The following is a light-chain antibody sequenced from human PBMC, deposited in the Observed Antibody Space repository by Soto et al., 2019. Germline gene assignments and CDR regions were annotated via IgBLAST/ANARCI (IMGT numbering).Light chain of an antibody. Sequence: QSGLTQPPSASGAPGQRVTVSCSGSRSNIGSNTVHWYQHLPGAAPKLLIYSNNQRPSWVPDRFSGSKSGTSASLAISGLRSEDEADYYCAAWDDSLSGSWVFGGGTKVTVL. J-gene: IGLJ3*02. CDR2: SNN. CDR1: RSNIGSNT. V-gene: IGLV1-47*02. CDR3: AAWDDSLSGSWV.